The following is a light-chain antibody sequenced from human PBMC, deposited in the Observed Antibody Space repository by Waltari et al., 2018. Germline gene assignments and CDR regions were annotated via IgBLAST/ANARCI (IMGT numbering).Light chain of an antibody. V-gene: IGKV1-39*01. CDR1: QDISNN. Sequence: DIQMTQSPSSLSASVGDRVTITCRASQDISNNLNWYQRKPGKAPDLLIFAVFTLQSGVPTRFSGIGSRTEVTLTISSLQPEDSATYYCQQSYTMPMYTFGQGTKLEIK. CDR3: QQSYTMPMYT. CDR2: AVF. J-gene: IGKJ2*01.